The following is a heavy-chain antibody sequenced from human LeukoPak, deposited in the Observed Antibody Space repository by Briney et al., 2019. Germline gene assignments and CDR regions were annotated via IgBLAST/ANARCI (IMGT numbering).Heavy chain of an antibody. CDR3: ARGPARSDFWSGYYRSSPFDP. CDR1: GYSFTSYW. V-gene: IGHV5-51*01. D-gene: IGHD3-3*01. J-gene: IGHJ5*02. Sequence: GESLKISCKGSGYSFTSYWIGWVRQMPGKGLEWMGIIYPGDSDTRYSPSFQGQVTISADKSISTAYLQWSSLKASDTAMYYCARGPARSDFWSGYYRSSPFDPWGQGTLVTVSS. CDR2: IYPGDSDT.